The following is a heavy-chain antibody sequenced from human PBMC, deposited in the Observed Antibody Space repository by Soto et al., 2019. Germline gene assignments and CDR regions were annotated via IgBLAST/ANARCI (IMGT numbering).Heavy chain of an antibody. J-gene: IGHJ4*02. Sequence: GGSLRLSCTASGFTFGDYAMSWFRQAPGKGLEWVGFIRSKAYGGTTEYAASVKGRFTISRDDSKSIAYLQMNSLKTEDTAVYYCTRAFQIVVVPAAYSGDRWPAWWGQGTLVTVSS. V-gene: IGHV3-49*03. CDR1: GFTFGDYA. CDR2: IRSKAYGGTT. CDR3: TRAFQIVVVPAAYSGDRWPAW. D-gene: IGHD2-2*01.